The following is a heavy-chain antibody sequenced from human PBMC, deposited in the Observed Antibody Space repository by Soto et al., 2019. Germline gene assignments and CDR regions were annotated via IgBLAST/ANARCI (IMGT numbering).Heavy chain of an antibody. CDR3: AKAADVLSSGYLDY. D-gene: IGHD3-22*01. CDR2: ISYDGSNK. V-gene: IGHV3-30*18. Sequence: GGSLRLSCAASRFTFSSYGMQWVRQAPGKGLEWVAVISYDGSNKYYADSVKGRFTISRDNSKNTLYLQMNSMRAEDTAVYYCAKAADVLSSGYLDYWDQGTLGAVSS. CDR1: RFTFSSYG. J-gene: IGHJ4*02.